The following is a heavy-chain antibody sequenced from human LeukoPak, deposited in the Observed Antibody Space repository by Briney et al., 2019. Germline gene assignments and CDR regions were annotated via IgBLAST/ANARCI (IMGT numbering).Heavy chain of an antibody. J-gene: IGHJ2*01. CDR1: GASISIGFYY. D-gene: IGHD6-19*01. CDR2: IYYSGST. Sequence: PSETLSLTCTVSGASISIGFYYWSWIRQHPGKGLEWIGYIYYSGSTYYDPSLKSRVTMSVDTSKNQFSLRLSSVTAADTAVYYCARSNSGWSTYYFDLWGRGTLVTVSS. V-gene: IGHV4-31*03. CDR3: ARSNSGWSTYYFDL.